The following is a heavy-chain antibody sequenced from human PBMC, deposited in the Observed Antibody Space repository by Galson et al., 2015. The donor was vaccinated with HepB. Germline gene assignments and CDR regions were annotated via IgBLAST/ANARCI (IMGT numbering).Heavy chain of an antibody. CDR3: TTVGFDWLSPGAFDI. Sequence: SLGLSCAASGFTFSNAWMNWVRQAPGKGLEWVGRIKSKTDGGTTDYAAPVKGRFTISRDDSKNTLYLQMNSLKTEDTAVYYCTTVGFDWLSPGAFDIWGQGTMVTVSS. J-gene: IGHJ3*02. D-gene: IGHD3-9*01. CDR2: IKSKTDGGTT. V-gene: IGHV3-15*07. CDR1: GFTFSNAW.